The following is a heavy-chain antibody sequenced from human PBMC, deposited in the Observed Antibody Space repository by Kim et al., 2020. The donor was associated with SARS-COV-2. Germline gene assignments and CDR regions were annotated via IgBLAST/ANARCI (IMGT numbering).Heavy chain of an antibody. J-gene: IGHJ4*02. V-gene: IGHV1-18*01. D-gene: IGHD5-18*01. CDR3: ARDVGGLWSTFDY. Sequence: YAQKLQGRVTMTTETSTSTAYMELRSLRSDDTAVYYCARDVGGLWSTFDYWGQGTLVTVSS.